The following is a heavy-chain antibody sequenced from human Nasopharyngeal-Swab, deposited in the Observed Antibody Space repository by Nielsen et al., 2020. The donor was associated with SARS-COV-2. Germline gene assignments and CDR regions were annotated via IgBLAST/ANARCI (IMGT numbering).Heavy chain of an antibody. Sequence: SETLSLTCAVYGGSFSGYYWSWIRQPPGKGLEWIGEINHSGSTNYNPSLKSRVTISVDTSKNQSSLKLSSVTAADTAVYYCARDYYDILTGYYRIDAFDIWGQGTMVTVSS. D-gene: IGHD3-9*01. CDR1: GGSFSGYY. V-gene: IGHV4-34*01. CDR3: ARDYYDILTGYYRIDAFDI. J-gene: IGHJ3*02. CDR2: INHSGST.